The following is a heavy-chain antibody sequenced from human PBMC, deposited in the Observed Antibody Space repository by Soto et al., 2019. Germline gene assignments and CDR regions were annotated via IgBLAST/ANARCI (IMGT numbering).Heavy chain of an antibody. CDR3: ARGWGIAAAGSDY. D-gene: IGHD6-13*01. V-gene: IGHV4-4*02. CDR1: GGSISSSNW. Sequence: QVQLQESGPGLVKPSGTLSLTCAVSGGSISSSNWWSWVRQPPGKGLEWIGEIYHSGSTNYNLSLKNRVTISVDKSKNQFSLELSSVTAADTAVYYCARGWGIAAAGSDYGGQGTLVTVSS. J-gene: IGHJ4*02. CDR2: IYHSGST.